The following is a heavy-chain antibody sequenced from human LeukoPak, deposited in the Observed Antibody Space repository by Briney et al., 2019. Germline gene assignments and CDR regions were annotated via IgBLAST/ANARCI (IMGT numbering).Heavy chain of an antibody. D-gene: IGHD3-16*02. CDR2: ITSSGGST. J-gene: IGHJ4*02. Sequence: GGSLRLSCAASGFIFYSYAMHWVRQAPGRGLEYVSAITSSGGSTFYADSVKGRFTISRDNSKNTLYLQMGSLRADDMAVYYCTRGPGYDYVWGSYRADYWGQGTLVTVSS. V-gene: IGHV3-64*02. CDR3: TRGPGYDYVWGSYRADY. CDR1: GFIFYSYA.